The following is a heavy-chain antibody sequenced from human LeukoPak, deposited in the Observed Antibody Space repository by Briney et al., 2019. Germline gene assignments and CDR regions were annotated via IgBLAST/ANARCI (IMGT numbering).Heavy chain of an antibody. CDR3: ARGGGRDGYNYPGFYGY. D-gene: IGHD5-24*01. CDR1: GFTFSGYA. Sequence: PGGSLRLSCAASGFTFSGYAMHWVRQAPGKGLEYVSTISSNGGSTYYANSMKGRFTISRDNSKNTLYLQMGSLRAEDMAVYYCARGGGRDGYNYPGFYGYWGQGTLLTVSS. V-gene: IGHV3-64*01. J-gene: IGHJ4*02. CDR2: ISSNGGST.